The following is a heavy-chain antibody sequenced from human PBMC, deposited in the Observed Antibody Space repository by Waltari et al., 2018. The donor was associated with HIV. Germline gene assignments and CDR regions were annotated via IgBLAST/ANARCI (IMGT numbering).Heavy chain of an antibody. CDR1: GFTFSSYT. J-gene: IGHJ4*02. CDR3: ARASRGVAVAGFDY. CDR2: ISSSSSDI. V-gene: IGHV3-21*01. Sequence: EVQLVESGGGLVKPGGSLSLSCEASGFTFSSYTMNWFRQAPGKGLEWVSSISSSSSDIYYAVSVKGRFTISRDNAKNSLFLQMSSLRAEDMAVYYCARASRGVAVAGFDYWGQGILVTVSS. D-gene: IGHD6-19*01.